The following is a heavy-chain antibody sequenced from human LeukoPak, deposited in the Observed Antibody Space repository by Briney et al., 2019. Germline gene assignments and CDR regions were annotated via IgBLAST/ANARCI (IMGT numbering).Heavy chain of an antibody. CDR2: IYTSGST. CDR1: GGSISSGSYY. J-gene: IGHJ3*01. V-gene: IGHV4-61*02. Sequence: PSETLSLTCTVSGGSISSGSYYWSWIRQPPGKGLEWIGRIYTSGSTNYSPSLKSRVTISVDTSKNQFSLKLRSVTAADTAVYYCARISSSNWYNERGAFDVWGQGTMVTVSS. D-gene: IGHD6-13*01. CDR3: ARISSSNWYNERGAFDV.